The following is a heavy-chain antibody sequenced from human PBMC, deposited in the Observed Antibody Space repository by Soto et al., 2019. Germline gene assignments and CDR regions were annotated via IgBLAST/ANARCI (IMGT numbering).Heavy chain of an antibody. CDR2: IYYSGST. CDR1: GGSISSGGYY. Sequence: QVQLQESGPGLVKPSQTLSLTCTVSGGSISSGGYYWSWIRQHPGKGLEWIGYIYYSGSTYYNPSLKSRVTISVDTSKNQFSLKLSSVTAADTAVYYCARGRCSGGSCYSAWDFVTWFDPWGQGTLVTVSS. D-gene: IGHD2-15*01. J-gene: IGHJ5*02. V-gene: IGHV4-31*03. CDR3: ARGRCSGGSCYSAWDFVTWFDP.